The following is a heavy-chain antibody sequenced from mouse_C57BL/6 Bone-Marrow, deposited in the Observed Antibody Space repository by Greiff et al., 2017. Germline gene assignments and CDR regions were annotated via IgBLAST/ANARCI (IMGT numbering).Heavy chain of an antibody. Sequence: QVQLQQPGAELVKPGASVKMSCKASGYTFTSYWITWVKQRPGQGLEWIGDIYPGSGSTNYNEKFKSKATLTVDTSSSTAYMQLSSLTSEDSAVYDGAREDDGYYLYYAIDYWGQGTSVTVSS. D-gene: IGHD2-3*01. J-gene: IGHJ4*01. V-gene: IGHV1-55*01. CDR2: IYPGSGST. CDR3: AREDDGYYLYYAIDY. CDR1: GYTFTSYW.